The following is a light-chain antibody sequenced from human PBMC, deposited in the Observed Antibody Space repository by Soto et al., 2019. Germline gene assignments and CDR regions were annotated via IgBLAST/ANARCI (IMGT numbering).Light chain of an antibody. CDR2: WAS. CDR3: QQYYRTPIT. V-gene: IGKV4-1*01. J-gene: IGKJ4*01. CDR1: QTVLHSSNNKNY. Sequence: DTVRTQSTEYLIVSLGERAIINCRSSQTVLHSSNNKNYLAWYQQKPGQPPKLLIYWASTRDSGVPDRFSGSGSGTDFTLTISSLQAEDVAVYSCQQYYRTPITFGGGTKVDIK.